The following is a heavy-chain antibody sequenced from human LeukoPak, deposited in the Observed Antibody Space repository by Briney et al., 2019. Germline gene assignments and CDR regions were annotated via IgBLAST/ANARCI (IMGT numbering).Heavy chain of an antibody. D-gene: IGHD5-12*01. V-gene: IGHV4-34*01. CDR3: ARSNVDIVATFDY. Sequence: PSETLSLTCAVYGGSFSGYYWSWIRQPPGKGLEWIGEINHSGSTNYNPSLKSRVTISVDTPKNQFSLKLSSVTAADTAVYYCARSNVDIVATFDYWGQGTLVTVSS. J-gene: IGHJ4*02. CDR1: GGSFSGYY. CDR2: INHSGST.